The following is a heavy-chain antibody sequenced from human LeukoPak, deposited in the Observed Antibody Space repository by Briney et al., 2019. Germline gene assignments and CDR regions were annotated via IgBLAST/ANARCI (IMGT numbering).Heavy chain of an antibody. Sequence: SETLSLTCTVSGGSISSSSYYWGWIRQPPGKGLEWIGSMYYSGSTYYNPSLKSRVTISVDTSKNQFSLKLSSVTAADTAVYYCARLGYSPYYYGMDVWGQGTTVTVSS. CDR1: GGSISSSSYY. J-gene: IGHJ6*02. V-gene: IGHV4-39*01. CDR2: MYYSGST. CDR3: ARLGYSPYYYGMDV. D-gene: IGHD1-26*01.